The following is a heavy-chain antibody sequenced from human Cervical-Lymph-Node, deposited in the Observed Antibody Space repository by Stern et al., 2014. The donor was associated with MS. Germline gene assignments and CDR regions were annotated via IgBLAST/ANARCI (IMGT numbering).Heavy chain of an antibody. Sequence: VQLVESGAEVKKPGASVKVSCMASGYSFTSYFINWVRQAPGQGLEWMGIITPSAGNTNYAQKFQGRVVMTSDTSTGTVYMELSSLRSEDTAVYCCARDEGADYWGQGTLVTVSS. CDR3: ARDEGADY. V-gene: IGHV1-46*01. CDR2: ITPSAGNT. J-gene: IGHJ4*02. CDR1: GYSFTSYF.